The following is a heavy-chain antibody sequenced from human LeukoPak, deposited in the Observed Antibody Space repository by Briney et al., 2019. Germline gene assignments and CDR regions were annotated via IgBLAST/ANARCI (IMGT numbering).Heavy chain of an antibody. CDR3: ASGGAPAGY. CDR2: ISNSSGST. CDR1: GFTFSSYA. V-gene: IGHV3-23*01. J-gene: IGHJ4*02. D-gene: IGHD6-25*01. Sequence: GGSLRLSCAASGFTFSSYAMSWVRQAPGKGLEWVSSISNSSGSTYYADSVKGRFTISRDNSKNTLYLQMNSLRAEDTAVYYCASGGAPAGYWDQGTLVIVSS.